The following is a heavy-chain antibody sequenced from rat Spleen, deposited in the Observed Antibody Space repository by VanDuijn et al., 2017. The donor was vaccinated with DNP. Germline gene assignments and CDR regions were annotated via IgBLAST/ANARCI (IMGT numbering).Heavy chain of an antibody. CDR1: GFNFNDYW. J-gene: IGHJ4*01. V-gene: IGHV4-2*01. Sequence: EVKLVESGGGLVQPGRSLKLSCAASGFNFNDYWMGWVRQAPGKGLEWIGEINKDSNTINYTPSLKDKFTISRDNAQNTLYLQMSKLGSEDTAIYYCTRAYYGYNYALDAWGQGTSVTVSS. CDR3: TRAYYGYNYALDA. CDR2: INKDSNTI. D-gene: IGHD1-9*01.